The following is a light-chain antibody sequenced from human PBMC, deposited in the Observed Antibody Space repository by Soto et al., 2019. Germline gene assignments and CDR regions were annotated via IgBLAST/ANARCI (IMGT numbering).Light chain of an antibody. CDR3: GSYGGSYNLV. J-gene: IGLJ3*02. Sequence: QSALTQPPSMSGTPGQRVTISCSGSRSNIGGNAVTWYQQVPGTAPRLLIYANDQRPSGVSDRFSGSKSATSASLAISGLQSEDEADYYCGSYGGSYNLVFGGGTKLTVL. V-gene: IGLV1-44*01. CDR1: RSNIGGNA. CDR2: AND.